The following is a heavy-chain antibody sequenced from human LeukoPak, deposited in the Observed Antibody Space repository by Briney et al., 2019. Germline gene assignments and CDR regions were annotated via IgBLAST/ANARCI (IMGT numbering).Heavy chain of an antibody. Sequence: SVKVSCKASGGTFSSYAISWVRQAPGQGLEWMGGIIPIFGTANYAQKFQGRVTITADESTSTAYMELSSLRSEDTAVYYCARASDPSYCSGGSCYSRNWFDPWGQGTLVTVSS. D-gene: IGHD2-15*01. V-gene: IGHV1-69*13. J-gene: IGHJ5*02. CDR3: ARASDPSYCSGGSCYSRNWFDP. CDR2: IIPIFGTA. CDR1: GGTFSSYA.